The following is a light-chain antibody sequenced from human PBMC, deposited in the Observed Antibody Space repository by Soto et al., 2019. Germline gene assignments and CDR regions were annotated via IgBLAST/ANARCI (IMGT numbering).Light chain of an antibody. J-gene: IGKJ1*01. CDR2: GAS. CDR1: RTISSN. CDR3: HQYNNWPPST. Sequence: EIVMTQSPDTLSVSPGESATLSCRASRTISSNLAWYQQKPGQAPRLLIYGASTRANGIPARFSGSGSGTEFTLTISSLQSEDFAVYYCHQYNNWPPSTFGQGTKVEIK. V-gene: IGKV3-15*01.